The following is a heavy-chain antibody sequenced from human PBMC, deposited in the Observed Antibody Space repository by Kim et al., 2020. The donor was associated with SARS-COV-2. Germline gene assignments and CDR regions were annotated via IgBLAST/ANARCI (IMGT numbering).Heavy chain of an antibody. CDR2: ISYDGSNK. CDR1: GFTFSSYA. Sequence: GGSLRLSCAASGFTFSSYAMHWVRQAPGKGLEWVAVISYDGSNKYYADSVKGRFTISRDNSKNTLYLQMNSLRAEDTAVYYCARARGYSYGFTDYWGQGTLVTVSS. V-gene: IGHV3-30*04. CDR3: ARARGYSYGFTDY. J-gene: IGHJ4*02. D-gene: IGHD5-18*01.